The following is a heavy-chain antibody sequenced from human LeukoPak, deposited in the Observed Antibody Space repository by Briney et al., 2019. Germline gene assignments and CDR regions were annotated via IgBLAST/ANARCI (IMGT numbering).Heavy chain of an antibody. Sequence: SQTLSLTCPVSGGSISSGSYYWSWIRQPAGKGLEWIGRIYTSGSTNYNPSLKSRVTISVDTSKNQFSLKLSSVTAADTAVYYCARARLETSYGYYFDYWGQGTLVTVSS. CDR2: IYTSGST. CDR1: GGSISSGSYY. V-gene: IGHV4-61*02. D-gene: IGHD5-12*01. CDR3: ARARLETSYGYYFDY. J-gene: IGHJ4*02.